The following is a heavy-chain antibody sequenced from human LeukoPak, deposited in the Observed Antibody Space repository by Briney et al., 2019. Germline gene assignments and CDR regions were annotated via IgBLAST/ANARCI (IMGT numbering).Heavy chain of an antibody. CDR2: IKSDGSA. V-gene: IGHV3-74*03. CDR1: GFTFSGSGYW. Sequence: GGSLRLSCAVSGFTFSGSGYWMHWVRQAPGKGLVWISLIKSDGSAMYADSVKGRFSISRDNAKTTLYLQMNSLRADDTAVYFCAREVASAAFDYWGQGTPVTVSS. CDR3: AREVASAAFDY. J-gene: IGHJ4*02. D-gene: IGHD5-12*01.